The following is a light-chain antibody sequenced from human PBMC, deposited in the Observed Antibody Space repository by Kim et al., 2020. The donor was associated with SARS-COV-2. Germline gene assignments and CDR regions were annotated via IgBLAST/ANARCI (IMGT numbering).Light chain of an antibody. CDR1: KLGDKY. Sequence: SVSPGQTASITCSGDKLGDKYVWWSQQKPGQSPVLVIYQDSKRPSGIPERFSGSNSGNTATLTISGTQAMDEADYYCQAWDSSTVVFGGGTQLTVL. CDR2: QDS. V-gene: IGLV3-1*01. CDR3: QAWDSSTVV. J-gene: IGLJ2*01.